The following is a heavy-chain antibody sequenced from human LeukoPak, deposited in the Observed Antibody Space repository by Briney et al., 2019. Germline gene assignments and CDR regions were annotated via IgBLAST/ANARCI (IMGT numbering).Heavy chain of an antibody. V-gene: IGHV3-30*02. Sequence: GGSLRLSCASSGFPFSSYGMHWVRQAPGKGLEWVSYIPYDGVNEYYADSVKGRFTISRDNSKNTLYLQMNSLRGDDTGMYFCAKDSSTSNYYYGLDVWGQGTTVTVSS. CDR2: IPYDGVNE. CDR1: GFPFSSYG. J-gene: IGHJ6*02. CDR3: AKDSSTSNYYYGLDV. D-gene: IGHD6-13*01.